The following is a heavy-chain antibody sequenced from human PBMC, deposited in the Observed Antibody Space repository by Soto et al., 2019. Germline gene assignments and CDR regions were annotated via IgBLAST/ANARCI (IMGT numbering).Heavy chain of an antibody. V-gene: IGHV4-31*03. J-gene: IGHJ6*02. D-gene: IGHD2-21*01. CDR1: GGSISSGGYY. CDR2: IYYSGST. CDR3: AASCVGCGGFNYYGMDV. Sequence: QVQLQESGPGLVKPSQTLSLTCTVSGGSISSGGYYWSWIRQHPGKGLEWIGYIYYSGSTYYNPSHTSRVTITVDTSKNQCSLKLTSVTAADTAVYYCAASCVGCGGFNYYGMDVWGQGTTVTVSS.